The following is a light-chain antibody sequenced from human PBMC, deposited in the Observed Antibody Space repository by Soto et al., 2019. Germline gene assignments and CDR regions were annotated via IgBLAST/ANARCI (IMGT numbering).Light chain of an antibody. Sequence: IQMTQSPSTLSASVGDRVTITCRASHHIAAWLAWYQQKPGKAPKVLIYKASILESGVPSRFSGSGSGTEITLTISSQQPDDAATYSGQQHSNYPLTGGGGTKVEIK. J-gene: IGKJ4*01. CDR2: KAS. CDR3: QQHSNYPLT. V-gene: IGKV1-5*03. CDR1: HHIAAW.